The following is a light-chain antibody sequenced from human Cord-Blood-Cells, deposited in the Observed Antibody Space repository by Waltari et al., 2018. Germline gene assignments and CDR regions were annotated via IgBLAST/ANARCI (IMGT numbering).Light chain of an antibody. CDR3: QQTNSFPLT. CDR1: QGISSW. CDR2: AAS. J-gene: IGKJ4*01. V-gene: IGKV1-12*01. Sequence: TTPPSSASGSAGDRVTISCRASQGISSWFAWYQQKPGKAAKLLNYAASSLQRAVPSSVSGSGAGTDVTLTSSSQQPEDFATYDCQQTNSFPLTFGGGTKVEIK.